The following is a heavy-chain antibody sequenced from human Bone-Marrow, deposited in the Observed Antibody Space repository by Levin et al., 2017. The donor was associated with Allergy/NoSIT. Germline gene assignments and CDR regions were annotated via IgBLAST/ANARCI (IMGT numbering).Heavy chain of an antibody. CDR3: ARHGVSGKCTGGTCYIDF. Sequence: SGESLKISCKASGYSFTNYWITWVRQMPGKGLEWMGRIDPSDSYTNYSPSFEGHVTISGDESVGIAYLQWSSLKTSDTAVYFCARHGVSGKCTGGTCYIDFWGQGTLVTVSS. D-gene: IGHD2-8*02. J-gene: IGHJ4*02. CDR2: IDPSDSYT. V-gene: IGHV5-10-1*01. CDR1: GYSFTNYW.